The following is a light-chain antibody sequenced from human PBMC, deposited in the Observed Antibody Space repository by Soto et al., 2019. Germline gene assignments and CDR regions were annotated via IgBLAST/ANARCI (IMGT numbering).Light chain of an antibody. CDR2: GAS. CDR3: QQYGSSPWT. CDR1: QSISTNY. V-gene: IGKV3-20*01. J-gene: IGKJ1*01. Sequence: EIVLTQSPGTLSLSPGERATLSCRASQSISTNYLAWYHQKPGQAPRLLIYGASNRATGIPDRFSGSGSGTDLTLTISRLEPEDFGVYSCQQYGSSPWTFGQGTKVEI.